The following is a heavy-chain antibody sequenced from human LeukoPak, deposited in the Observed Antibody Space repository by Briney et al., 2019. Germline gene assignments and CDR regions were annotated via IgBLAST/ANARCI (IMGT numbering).Heavy chain of an antibody. Sequence: PGGSLRLSCAASGFTFSSYAMHWVRQAPGKGLEWVAVISYDGSNKYYADSVKGRFTISRDNAKNTLFLQMNSLRVEDTAVYYCARGPDHGGSYYHDWGQGTPVTVSS. CDR1: GFTFSSYA. J-gene: IGHJ4*02. CDR2: ISYDGSNK. CDR3: ARGPDHGGSYYHD. V-gene: IGHV3-30-3*01. D-gene: IGHD1-26*01.